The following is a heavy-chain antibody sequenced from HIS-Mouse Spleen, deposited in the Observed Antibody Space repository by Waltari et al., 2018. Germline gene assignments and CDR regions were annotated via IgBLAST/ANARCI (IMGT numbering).Heavy chain of an antibody. D-gene: IGHD7-27*01. Sequence: QVQLQQWGAGLLKPSETLSPTCAVYGGSFSGYYWSWIRQPPGKGLEWIGEITHSGRTNYTPSLKSRVTISVDTSKNQFSLKLSSVTAADTAVYYCARVRTGDPSYWYFDLWGRGTLVTVSS. CDR2: ITHSGRT. J-gene: IGHJ2*01. V-gene: IGHV4-34*01. CDR1: GGSFSGYY. CDR3: ARVRTGDPSYWYFDL.